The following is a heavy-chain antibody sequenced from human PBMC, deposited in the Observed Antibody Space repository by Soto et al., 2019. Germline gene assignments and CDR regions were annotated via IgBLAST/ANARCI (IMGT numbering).Heavy chain of an antibody. D-gene: IGHD3-10*01. CDR3: ARAVAPYFGTWFDP. J-gene: IGHJ5*02. Sequence: SETLSLTCAVSGGSITSGNSYSWSWIRQPPGKGLEWIGSISHTESTSYNPSLKSRLTMSVDKSKNQFSLRLSSVTAADMAVYYCARAVAPYFGTWFDPWGQGILVTVSS. CDR2: ISHTEST. CDR1: GGSITSGNSYS. V-gene: IGHV4-30-2*01.